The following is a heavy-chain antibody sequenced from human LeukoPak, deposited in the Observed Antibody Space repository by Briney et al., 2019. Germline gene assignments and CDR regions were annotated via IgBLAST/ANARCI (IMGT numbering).Heavy chain of an antibody. J-gene: IGHJ6*02. Sequence: GGALRLSRSGPGFPLNWYAMDWVRPAPGQGVEWVAGISFYGSNNYHADSVKGRFTISRDNSKNTLYLQMNNLRGEDTAVYFCARDPTQWFGELLSGYQYHGMDVWGQGTTVTVSS. D-gene: IGHD3-10*01. CDR1: GFPLNWYA. CDR2: ISFYGSNN. CDR3: ARDPTQWFGELLSGYQYHGMDV. V-gene: IGHV3-30-3*01.